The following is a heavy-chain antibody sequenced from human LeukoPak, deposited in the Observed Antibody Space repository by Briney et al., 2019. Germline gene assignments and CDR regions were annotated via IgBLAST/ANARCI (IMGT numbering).Heavy chain of an antibody. J-gene: IGHJ6*02. D-gene: IGHD6-13*01. V-gene: IGHV4-31*03. CDR3: ARGSSSWYYYYGMDV. Sequence: SETLSLTCTVSGGSVTYTNYYWGWIRQPPGKGLEWIGYIYYSGSTYYNPSLKSRVTISVDTSKNQFSLKLSSVTAADTAVYYCARGSSSWYYYYGMDVRGQGTTVTVSS. CDR2: IYYSGST. CDR1: GGSVTYTNYY.